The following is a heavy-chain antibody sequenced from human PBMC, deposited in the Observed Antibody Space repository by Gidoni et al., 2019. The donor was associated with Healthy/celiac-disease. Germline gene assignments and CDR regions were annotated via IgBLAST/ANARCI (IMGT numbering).Heavy chain of an antibody. J-gene: IGHJ3*02. Sequence: EVQLLESGGGLVQPGGSLRLSCAASGFTFSSYARGWVRQAPGKGLELVSAISGSGGSTYYADSVKGRFTISRDNSKNTLYLQMNSLRAEDTAVYYCAKLAWIQLWSGKNDAFDIWGQGTMVTVSS. CDR2: ISGSGGST. V-gene: IGHV3-23*01. CDR3: AKLAWIQLWSGKNDAFDI. D-gene: IGHD5-18*01. CDR1: GFTFSSYA.